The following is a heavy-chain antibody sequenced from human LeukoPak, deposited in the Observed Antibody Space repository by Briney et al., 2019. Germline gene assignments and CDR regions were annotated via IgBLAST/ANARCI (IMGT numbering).Heavy chain of an antibody. J-gene: IGHJ4*02. V-gene: IGHV5-51*01. CDR2: IYPGDSDT. CDR1: GYSFTSYW. Sequence: GESLKISCKGSGYSFTSYWIGWVRQMPGKGLEWMGIIYPGDSDTRYSPSFQGQVTISADKSISTAYLQWSSLKASDTAMYYCARQTYYGSGSYYNEYYFDYWGQGTLVTVSS. CDR3: ARQTYYGSGSYYNEYYFDY. D-gene: IGHD3-10*01.